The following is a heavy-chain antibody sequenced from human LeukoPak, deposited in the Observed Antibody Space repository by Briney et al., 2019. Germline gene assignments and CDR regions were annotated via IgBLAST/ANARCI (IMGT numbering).Heavy chain of an antibody. D-gene: IGHD3-9*01. V-gene: IGHV4-61*01. CDR1: GGSVSSGSYY. CDR3: ARVDILTGYYLDY. Sequence: SETLSLTCTVSGGSVSSGSYYWSRIRQPPGKGLEWIGYIYYSGSTNYNPSLKSRVTISVDTSKNQFSLKLSSVTAADTAVYYCARVDILTGYYLDYWGQGTLVTVSS. CDR2: IYYSGST. J-gene: IGHJ4*02.